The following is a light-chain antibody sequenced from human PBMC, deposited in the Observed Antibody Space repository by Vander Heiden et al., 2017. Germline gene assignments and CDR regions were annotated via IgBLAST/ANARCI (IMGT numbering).Light chain of an antibody. J-gene: IGKJ1*01. Sequence: IEMTQSPSSLSASVGDSVTIACQASQVIRTDLGWYQLRPGTAPKLLISDASKLASGVPSRFRGSGSGRDFALTITSLQPEDFATYFCLQQFQFPWTFGLGTKVEI. CDR2: DAS. CDR3: LQQFQFPWT. CDR1: QVIRTD. V-gene: IGKV1-6*01.